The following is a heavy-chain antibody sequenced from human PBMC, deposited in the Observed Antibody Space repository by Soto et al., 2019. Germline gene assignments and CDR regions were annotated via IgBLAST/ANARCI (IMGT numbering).Heavy chain of an antibody. V-gene: IGHV1-18*01. J-gene: IGHJ6*03. CDR2: ISAYNGNT. Sequence: GASVKVSCKASGYTLITYDINWVRQAPGQGLEWMGWISAYNGNTNYAQKLQGRVTMTTDTSTSTAYMELRSLRSDDTAVYYCARDGDYYGSGSSPYYYMDVWGKGTTVTVSS. CDR1: GYTLITYD. D-gene: IGHD3-10*01. CDR3: ARDGDYYGSGSSPYYYMDV.